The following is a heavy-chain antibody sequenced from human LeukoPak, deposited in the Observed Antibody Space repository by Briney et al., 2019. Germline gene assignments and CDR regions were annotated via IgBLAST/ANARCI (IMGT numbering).Heavy chain of an antibody. CDR2: MSPSGTT. Sequence: PSETLSLTCTVSGDSVSSGNYYLSWIRQPPGKGLDWITYMSPSGTTKYNPSLKSRVTTSVDTSRTQFSLRLSSVTAADTAVYYCARGQDDRSGTFDYWGQGILATVSS. V-gene: IGHV4-61*01. D-gene: IGHD3-22*01. CDR1: GDSVSSGNYY. J-gene: IGHJ4*02. CDR3: ARGQDDRSGTFDY.